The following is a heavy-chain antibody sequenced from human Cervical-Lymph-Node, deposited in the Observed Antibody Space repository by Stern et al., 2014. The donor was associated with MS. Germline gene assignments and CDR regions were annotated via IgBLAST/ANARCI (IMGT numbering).Heavy chain of an antibody. V-gene: IGHV4-39*01. CDR1: GGSISSSSYY. CDR3: ARRRRYGGAVDY. CDR2: IYYSGST. D-gene: IGHD3-16*01. J-gene: IGHJ4*02. Sequence: QVQLQESGPGLVKPSETLSLTCTVSGGSISSSSYYWGWIRQPPGKGLEWIGDIYYSGSTYYNPSLKSRVTISVDTAKNQFSLKLSSVTAADTAVYYCARRRRYGGAVDYWGQGTLVTVSS.